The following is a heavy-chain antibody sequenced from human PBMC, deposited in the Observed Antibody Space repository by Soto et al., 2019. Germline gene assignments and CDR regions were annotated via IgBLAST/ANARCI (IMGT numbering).Heavy chain of an antibody. J-gene: IGHJ6*02. CDR2: ISAYNGNT. CDR1: GYTFTSYG. D-gene: IGHD5-18*01. Sequence: ASVHVSCKASGYTFTSYGISWVGQAPPQGLEWMGWISAYNGNTNYAQKLQGRVTMTTDTSTSTAYMELRSLRSDDTAVYYCARASGYSYGYYYYGIDVWGQGTTVTVSS. V-gene: IGHV1-18*04. CDR3: ARASGYSYGYYYYGIDV.